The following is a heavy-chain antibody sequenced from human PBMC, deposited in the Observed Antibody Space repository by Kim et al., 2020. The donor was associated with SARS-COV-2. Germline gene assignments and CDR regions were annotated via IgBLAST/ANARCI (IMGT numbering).Heavy chain of an antibody. J-gene: IGHJ6*02. CDR3: ARVSSGWGGMDV. V-gene: IGHV1-2*06. D-gene: IGHD6-19*01. CDR2: INPNSGGT. CDR1: GYTFTGYY. Sequence: ASVKVSCKASGYTFTGYYMHWVRQAPGQGLEWMGRINPNSGGTNYAQKFQGRVTMTRDTSISTAFMELSRLRSDDTAVYYCARVSSGWGGMDVWGQGTTVTVSS.